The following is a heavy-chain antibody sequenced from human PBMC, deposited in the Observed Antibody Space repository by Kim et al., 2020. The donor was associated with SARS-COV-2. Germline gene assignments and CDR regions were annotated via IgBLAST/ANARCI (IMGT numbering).Heavy chain of an antibody. V-gene: IGHV3-23*01. J-gene: IGHJ3*01. D-gene: IGHD3-3*01. CDR3: AKDRGIEIFGVVSGAFDV. CDR2: ISGDGVGA. CDR1: GFTFSNYA. Sequence: GGSLRLSCAASGFTFSNYAMSWVRQAPGKGLEWVSAISGDGVGAYYPDSLRGRLTVSRDNSKNTLFLQMNSLRAEDTAIYYCAKDRGIEIFGVVSGAFDVWGQGTMVTVSS.